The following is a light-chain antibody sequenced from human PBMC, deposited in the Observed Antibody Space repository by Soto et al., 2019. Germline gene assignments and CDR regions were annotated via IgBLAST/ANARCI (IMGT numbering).Light chain of an antibody. J-gene: IGLJ2*01. CDR3: EAWDDSLYGAV. Sequence: QSVLTQPPSASGTPGQRVTLSCSGSSSNIGANPINWYQQLPGTAPKLLIYNNDQRPSGVPDRFSASKSGTSASLAISGLHSEDDADYYCEAWDDSLYGAVLGGGTKLPVL. CDR2: NND. V-gene: IGLV1-44*01. CDR1: SSNIGANP.